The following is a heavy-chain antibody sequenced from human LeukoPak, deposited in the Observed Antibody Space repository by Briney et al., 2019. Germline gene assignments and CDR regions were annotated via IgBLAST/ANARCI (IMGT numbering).Heavy chain of an antibody. J-gene: IGHJ4*02. D-gene: IGHD7-27*01. CDR1: GGSIDTYY. Sequence: PSETLSLTCTVSGGSIDTYYWSWIRQPPGKGLERIGYIYYFGSTDYDPSLKSRVTISVDTSKNQFSLSLRSVTAADTAVYYCAKLGSPRAYWGQGILVRVSS. CDR2: IYYFGST. CDR3: AKLGSPRAY. V-gene: IGHV4-59*01.